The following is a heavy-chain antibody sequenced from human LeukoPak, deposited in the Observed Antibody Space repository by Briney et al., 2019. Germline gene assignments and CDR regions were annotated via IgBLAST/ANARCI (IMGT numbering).Heavy chain of an antibody. Sequence: ASVKVSCKASGYAFTGYYLHWVRQAPGQGLEWMGWINPNTGGTKYAQKFQGRVTMTRDTSISTAYMEVTRLTSDDTAVYYCARALVPVAQRLRSWAKGPLVSVFS. CDR1: GYAFTGYY. J-gene: IGHJ5*02. CDR2: INPNTGGT. D-gene: IGHD6-19*01. V-gene: IGHV1-2*02. CDR3: ARALVPVAQRLRS.